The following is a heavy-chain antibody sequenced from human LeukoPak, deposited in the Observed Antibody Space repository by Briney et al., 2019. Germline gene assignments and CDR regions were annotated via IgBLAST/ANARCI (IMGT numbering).Heavy chain of an antibody. V-gene: IGHV3-23*01. D-gene: IGHD2-21*02. CDR1: GFTFSSYA. CDR2: ISGSGGST. CDR3: AKDLAYCGGDCAY. J-gene: IGHJ4*02. Sequence: GGSLRLSCAASGFTFSSYAMSWVRQAPGKGLEWVSAISGSGGSTYYADSVKGRFTISRDNSKNTLYLQMNSLGAEDTAVYCCAKDLAYCGGDCAYWGQGTLVTVSS.